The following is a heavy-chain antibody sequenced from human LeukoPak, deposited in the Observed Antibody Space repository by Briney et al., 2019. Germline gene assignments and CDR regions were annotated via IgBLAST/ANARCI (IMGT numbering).Heavy chain of an antibody. CDR2: INPNSGGT. D-gene: IGHD3-22*01. CDR3: ARGRFNYYDSSGYSTYFDY. CDR1: GYTFTGYY. J-gene: IGHJ4*02. Sequence: GASVKVSCKASGYTFTGYYMHWVRQAPGQGLEWMGWINPNSGGTNYAQKFQGRVTITTDESTSTAYMELSSLRSEDTAVYYCARGRFNYYDSSGYSTYFDYWGQGTLVTVSS. V-gene: IGHV1-2*02.